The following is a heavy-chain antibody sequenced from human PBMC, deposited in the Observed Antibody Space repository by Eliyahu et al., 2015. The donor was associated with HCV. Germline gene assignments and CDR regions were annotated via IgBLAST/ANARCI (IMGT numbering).Heavy chain of an antibody. Sequence: QVKLVQSGSELKKAGASVKISCRXSGYXFTSYXXNWVRQAPGQGLEWVGWINTNTGNQTYAQDFTGRFVFSLDTSVSTAYLQITSLVPEDSAVYYCGRQGKRFLGGRQRKASYSHYGLDVWGQGSTVTVSS. CDR2: INTNTGNQ. CDR1: GYXFTSYX. D-gene: IGHD6-25*01. CDR3: GRQGKRFLGGRQRKASYSHYGLDV. V-gene: IGHV7-4-1*02. J-gene: IGHJ6*02.